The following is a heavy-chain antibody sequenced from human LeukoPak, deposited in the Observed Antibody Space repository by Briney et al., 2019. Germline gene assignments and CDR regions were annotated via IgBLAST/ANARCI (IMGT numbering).Heavy chain of an antibody. D-gene: IGHD1-20*01. CDR1: GFTFSSYA. CDR3: ARGEYNWNDLHL. V-gene: IGHV3-30*14. J-gene: IGHJ5*02. Sequence: GGSLRLSCAASGFTFSSYAMHWVRQAPGKGLEWVTVISFDGSNKYYADSVKGRFTISRDNSKNTLYLQMNSLRAEDTAVYYCARGEYNWNDLHLWGQGTLVTVSS. CDR2: ISFDGSNK.